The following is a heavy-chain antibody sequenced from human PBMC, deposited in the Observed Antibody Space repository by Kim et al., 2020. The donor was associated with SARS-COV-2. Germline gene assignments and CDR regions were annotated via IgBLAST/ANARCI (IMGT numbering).Heavy chain of an antibody. J-gene: IGHJ4*02. CDR2: IWYDGSNK. CDR3: AREPTAPYGGFDY. V-gene: IGHV3-33*08. CDR1: GFTFSSYG. Sequence: GGSLRLSCAASGFTFSSYGMHWVRQAPGKGLEWVAVIWYDGSNKYYADSVKGRFTISRDNSKNTLYLQMNSLRAEDTAVYYCAREPTAPYGGFDYWGQGTLVTVSS. D-gene: IGHD4-17*01.